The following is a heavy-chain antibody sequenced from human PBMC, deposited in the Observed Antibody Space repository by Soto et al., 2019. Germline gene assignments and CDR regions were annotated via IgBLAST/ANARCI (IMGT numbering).Heavy chain of an antibody. CDR3: ARGRIQYGMEV. CDR1: GYTFTSYD. J-gene: IGHJ6*02. D-gene: IGHD5-18*01. CDR2: MNPNTGHT. V-gene: IGHV1-8*02. Sequence: ASVKGSCNASGYTFTSYDINWVRQATGQGLEWMGWMNPNTGHTGYAQKLQGRVTMTRNTSISTAYMELSSLRSEDTAVYYCARGRIQYGMEVWGQGTTVTVSS.